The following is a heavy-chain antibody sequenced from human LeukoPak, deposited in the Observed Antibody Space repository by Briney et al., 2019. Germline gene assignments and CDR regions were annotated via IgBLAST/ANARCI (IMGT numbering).Heavy chain of an antibody. D-gene: IGHD3-10*01. CDR1: GYTFTGYY. CDR3: ARGGSGSRKNYGMDV. Sequence: GASVKVSCKASGYTFTGYYMHWVRQAPGQGLEWMGWINPNSGGTNYAQKFQGRVTMTRDTSISTDYMELSRLRSDDTAVYYCARGGSGSRKNYGMDVWGQGTTVTVSS. V-gene: IGHV1-2*02. CDR2: INPNSGGT. J-gene: IGHJ6*02.